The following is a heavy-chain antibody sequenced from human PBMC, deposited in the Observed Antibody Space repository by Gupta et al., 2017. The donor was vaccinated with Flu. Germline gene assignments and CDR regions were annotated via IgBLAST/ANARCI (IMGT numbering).Heavy chain of an antibody. CDR3: TTGDSGSYAVDY. D-gene: IGHD1-26*01. CDR2: IKSKTDGGTT. V-gene: IGHV3-15*01. CDR1: GFTFSNAW. Sequence: EVQLVESGGGLVQPGGSLRLSCAASGFTFSNAWMSWVRQAPGKGLEWVGRIKSKTDGGTTDYAAPVKGRFTISRDDSKNTLYLQMNSLKTEDTAVYYCTTGDSGSYAVDYWGQGTLVTVSS. J-gene: IGHJ4*02.